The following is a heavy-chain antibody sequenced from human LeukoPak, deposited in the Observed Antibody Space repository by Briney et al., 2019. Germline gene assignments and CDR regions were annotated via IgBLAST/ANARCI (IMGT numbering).Heavy chain of an antibody. V-gene: IGHV5-51*01. D-gene: IGHD4-17*01. Sequence: PGESLKISCKGSGYSINNYWIAWVRQMPGKGLEWMGIIYPADSDIRYSPSFQGQVTISADKSISTAYLQWNSLKASDTAVYYCARGRSSALIYGDYTFDYWGQGTLVTVSS. J-gene: IGHJ4*02. CDR3: ARGRSSALIYGDYTFDY. CDR2: IYPADSDI. CDR1: GYSINNYW.